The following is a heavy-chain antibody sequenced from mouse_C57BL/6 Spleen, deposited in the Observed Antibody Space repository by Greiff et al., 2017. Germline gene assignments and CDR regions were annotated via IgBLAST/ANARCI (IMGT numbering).Heavy chain of an antibody. CDR2: INPNNGGT. J-gene: IGHJ2*01. D-gene: IGHD1-1*01. CDR3: ARRYYGSSDPFDY. CDR1: GYTFTDYY. V-gene: IGHV1-26*01. Sequence: EVQLQQSGPELVKPGASVKISCKASGYTFTDYYMNWVKQSHGKSLEWIGDINPNNGGTSYNQKFKGKATLTVDKSSSTAYMELRSLTSEDSAVYYCARRYYGSSDPFDYWGQGTTLTVSS.